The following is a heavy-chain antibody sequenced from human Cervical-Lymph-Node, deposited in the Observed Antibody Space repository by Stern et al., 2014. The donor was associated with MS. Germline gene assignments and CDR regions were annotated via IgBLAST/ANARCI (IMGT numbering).Heavy chain of an antibody. CDR3: ARAGDYYTMDV. CDR1: GGSISSGDYY. J-gene: IGHJ6*02. V-gene: IGHV4-31*03. Sequence: QLQLQESGPGLVKPSQTLSLTCTVSGGSISSGDYYWSWIRQRPGMGLEWIGYISSSGSTYYNPSLKSRVTISVDTSKNQFSLKLNSVTAADTAVYYCARAGDYYTMDVWGQGTTVTGSS. D-gene: IGHD1-1*01. CDR2: ISSSGST.